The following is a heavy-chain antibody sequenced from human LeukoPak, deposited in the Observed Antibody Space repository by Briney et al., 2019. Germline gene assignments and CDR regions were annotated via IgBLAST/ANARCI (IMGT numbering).Heavy chain of an antibody. J-gene: IGHJ4*02. CDR3: ARAAPWWELWH. V-gene: IGHV4-59*01. D-gene: IGHD1-26*01. CDR1: GGSISSYY. Sequence: SETLSLTCTVSGGSISSYYWSWIRQPPGKGLEWIGYIYYSGSTNYNPSLKSRVTISVDTSKNQFSLKLSSVTAADAAVYYCARAAPWWELWHWGQGTLVTVSS. CDR2: IYYSGST.